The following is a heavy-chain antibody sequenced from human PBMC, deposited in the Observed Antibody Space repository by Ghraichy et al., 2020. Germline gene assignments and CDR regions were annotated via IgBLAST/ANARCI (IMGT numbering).Heavy chain of an antibody. J-gene: IGHJ4*02. CDR1: GGSISSSSYY. CDR2: IYYSGST. CDR3: ARRGAGDDDHYKYYFDY. Sequence: LRLSCTVSGGSISSSSYYWGWIRQPPGKGLEWIGSIYYSGSTYYNPSLKSRVTISVDTSKNQFSLKLSSVTAADTAVYYCARRGAGDDDHYKYYFDYWGQGTLVTVSS. D-gene: IGHD7-27*01. V-gene: IGHV4-39*01.